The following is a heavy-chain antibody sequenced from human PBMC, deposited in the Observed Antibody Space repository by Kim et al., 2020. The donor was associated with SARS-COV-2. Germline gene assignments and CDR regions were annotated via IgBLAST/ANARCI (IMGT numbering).Heavy chain of an antibody. CDR3: ARAGRKKAAAIFDY. J-gene: IGHJ4*02. CDR1: GGSISSYY. D-gene: IGHD6-13*01. Sequence: SETLSLTCTVSGGSISSYYWSWIRQPPGKGLEWIGYIYYSGSTNYNPSLKSRVTISVDTSKNQFSLKLSSVTAADTAVYYCARAGRKKAAAIFDYWGQGTLVTVSS. CDR2: IYYSGST. V-gene: IGHV4-59*01.